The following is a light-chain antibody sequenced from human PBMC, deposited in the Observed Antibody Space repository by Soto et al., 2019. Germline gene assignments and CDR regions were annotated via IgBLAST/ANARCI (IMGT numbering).Light chain of an antibody. J-gene: IGLJ2*01. V-gene: IGLV2-14*01. CDR3: SSYTSSRTPV. CDR1: SSDVGGYNY. Sequence: QSALTQPASVSGSPGQSITISCTGTSSDVGGYNYVSWYQQHPGKAPKFMIYDVSNRPSGVSNRFSGPKSGNTAALTNSGLQAEDEADYYCSSYTSSRTPVFGGGTKVTVL. CDR2: DVS.